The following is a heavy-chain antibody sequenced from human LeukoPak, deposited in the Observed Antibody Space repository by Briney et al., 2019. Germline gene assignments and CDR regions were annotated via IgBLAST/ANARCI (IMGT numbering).Heavy chain of an antibody. V-gene: IGHV5-51*01. D-gene: IGHD3-22*01. J-gene: IGHJ4*02. CDR2: IYPDDSDT. CDR1: GYIFISYW. CDR3: ARPYYYDSSAYYYYFDY. Sequence: GASLQISCQGSGYIFISYWIGWVRPLPGKGLEWMGIIYPDDSDTTYSPSFQGQVTISVDKSISTAYLQWSSLKASDTATYYCARPYYYDSSAYYYYFDYWGQGTRVTVSS.